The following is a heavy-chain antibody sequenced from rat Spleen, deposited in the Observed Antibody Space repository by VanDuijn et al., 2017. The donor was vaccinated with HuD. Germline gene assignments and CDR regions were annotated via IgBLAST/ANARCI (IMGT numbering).Heavy chain of an antibody. J-gene: IGHJ2*01. V-gene: IGHV5-17*01. CDR1: GFIFSDYA. CDR2: ITSGGSNT. Sequence: EVQLVESGGGLVQPGRSLKLSCAASGFIFSDYAMAWVRQAPKKGLEWVATITSGGSNTYYRDSVKGRFTISRDNAKSTLYLQMDSLRSEDTATYYCTRVYSGDYFDYWGQGVMVTVSS. CDR3: TRVYSGDYFDY. D-gene: IGHD1-1*01.